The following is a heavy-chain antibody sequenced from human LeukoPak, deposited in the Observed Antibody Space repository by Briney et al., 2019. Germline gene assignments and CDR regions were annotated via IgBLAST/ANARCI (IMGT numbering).Heavy chain of an antibody. CDR2: INHSGST. J-gene: IGHJ6*02. CDR3: ASSIPPGSSWYYYYYGMDV. V-gene: IGHV4-34*01. D-gene: IGHD6-13*01. Sequence: SETLSLTCAVYGGSFSGYYWSWIRQHPGKGLEWIGEINHSGSTNYNPSLKSRVTISVDTSKNQFSLKLSSVTAADTAVYYCASSIPPGSSWYYYYYGMDVWGQGTTVTVSS. CDR1: GGSFSGYY.